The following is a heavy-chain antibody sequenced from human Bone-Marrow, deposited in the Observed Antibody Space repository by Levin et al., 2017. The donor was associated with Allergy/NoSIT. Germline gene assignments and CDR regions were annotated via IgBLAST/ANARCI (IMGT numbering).Heavy chain of an antibody. D-gene: IGHD3-22*01. Sequence: GGSLRLSCKASNYTFTSYGITWVRQAPGQGLEWMGWISAYNGNTNYAQKLQGRVTMTTDTSTNTAYMELRSLTSDDTAVYYCARDMYDISGMADYWGQGTLVTVSS. V-gene: IGHV1-18*01. J-gene: IGHJ4*02. CDR1: NYTFTSYG. CDR2: ISAYNGNT. CDR3: ARDMYDISGMADY.